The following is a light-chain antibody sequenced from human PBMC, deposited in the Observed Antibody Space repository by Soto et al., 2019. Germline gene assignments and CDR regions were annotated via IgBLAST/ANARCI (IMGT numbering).Light chain of an antibody. CDR2: GNS. Sequence: QSVLTQPPSVSGAPWQMVTISFTLSSSNIGSVYDVHWYQQLPGTAPKLLIYGNSSRPSGVPDRFSGSKSGTSASLAITGLQAEDEADYYCQSYDSSLSGYVFGTGTKGTVL. V-gene: IGLV1-40*01. J-gene: IGLJ1*01. CDR1: SSNIGSVYD. CDR3: QSYDSSLSGYV.